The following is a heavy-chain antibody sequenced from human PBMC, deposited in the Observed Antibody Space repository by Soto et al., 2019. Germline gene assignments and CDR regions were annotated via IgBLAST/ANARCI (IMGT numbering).Heavy chain of an antibody. Sequence: QVQLVQSGAEVKKPGSSVKVSCKASGGTFSSYTISWVRQAPGQGLEWMGRIIPILGIANYAQKFQGRVTITADKSTSTAYMELSSLRSEDTAVYYCARSFLGELLGSWFDPWGQGTLVTVSS. CDR1: GGTFSSYT. J-gene: IGHJ5*02. D-gene: IGHD3-10*01. V-gene: IGHV1-69*02. CDR3: ARSFLGELLGSWFDP. CDR2: IIPILGIA.